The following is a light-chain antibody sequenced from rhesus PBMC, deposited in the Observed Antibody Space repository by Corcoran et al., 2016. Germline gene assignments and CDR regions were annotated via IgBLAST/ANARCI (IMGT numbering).Light chain of an antibody. Sequence: QAALTQPPSVSGSPGQSVTISCTGTSSDIGGYNYVSWYQQHPGKAPKLMIYDVSKRPSGVSDRFSGSKAGNTASRTISGLQAEDEADYYCSSYAGSNTVLFGGGTRLTVL. J-gene: IGLJ3*01. CDR2: DVS. V-gene: IGLV2-23*01. CDR3: SSYAGSNTVL. CDR1: SSDIGGYNY.